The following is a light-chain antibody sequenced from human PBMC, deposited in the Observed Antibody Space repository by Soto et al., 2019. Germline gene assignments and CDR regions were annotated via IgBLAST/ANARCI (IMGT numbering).Light chain of an antibody. CDR1: QNIFSNY. Sequence: EIVLTQSPDTVSVSPGERVTLSCRASQNIFSNYLAWYQQKPGQAPRLLIYGASTRATGIADRFSGSGSGTDFTLTISSLEPEDFAVYYCQQRSDWPPITFGQGTKVDIK. V-gene: IGKV3D-20*02. CDR3: QQRSDWPPIT. J-gene: IGKJ1*01. CDR2: GAS.